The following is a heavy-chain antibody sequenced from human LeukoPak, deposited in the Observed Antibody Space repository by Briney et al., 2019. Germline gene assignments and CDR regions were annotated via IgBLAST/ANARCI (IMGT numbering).Heavy chain of an antibody. J-gene: IGHJ4*02. Sequence: GGSRRPSCAVSGFTFNTSWIHWVRQPPGKGLVWVARINPDGRTTNYADSVKGRFPISRDNAKHTLYLRMNSLRAEDPAIYYRAKGVGSRNSIFDYWGQGTLVPVPS. V-gene: IGHV3-74*01. CDR3: AKGVGSRNSIFDY. CDR2: INPDGRTT. D-gene: IGHD2-15*01. CDR1: GFTFNTSW.